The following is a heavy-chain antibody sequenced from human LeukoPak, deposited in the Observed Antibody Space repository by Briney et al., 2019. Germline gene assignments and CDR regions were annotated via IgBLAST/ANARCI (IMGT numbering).Heavy chain of an antibody. CDR3: AGDPTSSWETAFDI. J-gene: IGHJ3*02. CDR2: ISSSSSYI. Sequence: GGSLRLSYAASGFTFSSYSMNWVRQAPGKGLEWVSSISSSSSYIYYADSVRGRFTISRDDAKNSLYLQMSSLRAEDTAVYYCAGDPTSSWETAFDIWGQGTMVTVSS. D-gene: IGHD1-26*01. CDR1: GFTFSSYS. V-gene: IGHV3-21*01.